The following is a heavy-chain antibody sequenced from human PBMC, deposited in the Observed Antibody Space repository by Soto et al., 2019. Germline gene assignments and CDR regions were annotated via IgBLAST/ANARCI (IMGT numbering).Heavy chain of an antibody. J-gene: IGHJ3*02. CDR1: GFTFNSYA. CDR3: AGGGGDYSSGWYGAFDI. Sequence: EVQLLESGGGLVQPGGSLRLSCAASGFTFNSYAMSWVRQAPGKGLEWVSTIIGSGGSTYYADSVKGRFTISRDNSKNRLYLQMRSRRDEDTAVYYCAGGGGDYSSGWYGAFDIWGQGTMVTVSS. V-gene: IGHV3-23*01. D-gene: IGHD6-19*01. CDR2: IIGSGGST.